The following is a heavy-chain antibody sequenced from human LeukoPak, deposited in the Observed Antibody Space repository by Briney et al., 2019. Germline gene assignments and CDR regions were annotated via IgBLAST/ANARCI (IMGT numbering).Heavy chain of an antibody. CDR3: ARASWVFGVVIIKGFDY. CDR2: IIAYNGNT. D-gene: IGHD3-3*01. Sequence: ASVKVSCKASGYTFISYGISWVRQAPGQGLEWMGWIIAYNGNTNYAQKLQGRVTMATDTSTSTAYMELRSLRSDDTAVYYCARASWVFGVVIIKGFDYWGQGTLVTVSS. J-gene: IGHJ4*02. V-gene: IGHV1-18*01. CDR1: GYTFISYG.